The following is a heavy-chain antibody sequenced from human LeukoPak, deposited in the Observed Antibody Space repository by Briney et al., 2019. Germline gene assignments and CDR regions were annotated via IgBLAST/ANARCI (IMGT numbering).Heavy chain of an antibody. CDR2: IKQDGSEK. J-gene: IGHJ6*03. V-gene: IGHV3-7*01. CDR1: GFTFSSYW. Sequence: GGSLRLSCAASGFTFSSYWMSWVRQAPGKGREWVANIKQDGSEKYYVDSVKGRFTISRDNAKNSLYLQMNSLRAEDTAVYYCARDHRENYYYYYYMDVWGKGTTVTVSS. CDR3: ARDHRENYYYYYYMDV.